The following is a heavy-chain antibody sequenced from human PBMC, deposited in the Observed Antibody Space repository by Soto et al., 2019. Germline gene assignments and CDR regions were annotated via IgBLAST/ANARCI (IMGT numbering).Heavy chain of an antibody. D-gene: IGHD2-2*01. J-gene: IGHJ6*02. Sequence: QVQLVQSGAEVKKPGASVKVSCKASGYTFTSYDINWVRQATGQGLEWMGWMNPKSGNTNYAQKFQGRVTMTRNTAITTAFTGLTSLGSEDTAVYFCARRSVVVAAYYEYGMDVWGRWTTVTVPS. CDR1: GYTFTSYD. CDR2: MNPKSGNT. CDR3: ARRSVVVAAYYEYGMDV. V-gene: IGHV1-8*01.